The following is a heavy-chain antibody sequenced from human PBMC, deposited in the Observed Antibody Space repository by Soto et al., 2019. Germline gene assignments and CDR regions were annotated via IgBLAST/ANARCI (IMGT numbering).Heavy chain of an antibody. V-gene: IGHV3-23*01. J-gene: IGHJ6*02. Sequence: GGSLRLSCAASGFTFSSYAMSWVRQAPGKGLEWVSAISGSGGSTYYADSVKGRFTISRDNSKNTLYLQMNSLRAEDTAVYYCAKVNSSGWYVDYYGMDVWGQGTTVTVSS. CDR2: ISGSGGST. CDR1: GFTFSSYA. CDR3: AKVNSSGWYVDYYGMDV. D-gene: IGHD6-19*01.